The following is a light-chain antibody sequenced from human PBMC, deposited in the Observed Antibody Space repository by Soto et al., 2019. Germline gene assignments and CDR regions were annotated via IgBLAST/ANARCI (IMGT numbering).Light chain of an antibody. CDR3: QQYNNWPHG. J-gene: IGKJ3*01. CDR2: GAS. Sequence: EIVMTQSPATLSVSPGERATLSCRASQSVSSNLAWYQQKPGQAPRLLVYGASTRATGIPARFSGSGSGTEFTLTISSLQSEDLAVYYYQQYNNWPHGFGPGTKVDIK. V-gene: IGKV3-15*01. CDR1: QSVSSN.